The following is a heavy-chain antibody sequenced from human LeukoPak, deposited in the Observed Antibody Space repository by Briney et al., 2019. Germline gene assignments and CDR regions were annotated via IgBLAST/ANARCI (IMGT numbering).Heavy chain of an antibody. CDR1: GYDFANYW. V-gene: IGHV5-51*01. D-gene: IGHD4-23*01. J-gene: IGHJ4*02. CDR3: ARLTRGFDGGKISSWDY. CDR2: IYPGDSDT. Sequence: GESLRISCHGSGYDFANYWIARLRQMPGKGLELMGIIYPGDSDTNYSPSFRGQVTISADTSVGNAYLQWTSLKASDSAIYYCARLTRGFDGGKISSWDYWGQGSLVTVSS.